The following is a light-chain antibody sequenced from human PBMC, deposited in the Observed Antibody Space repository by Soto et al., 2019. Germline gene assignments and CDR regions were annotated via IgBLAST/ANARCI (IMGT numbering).Light chain of an antibody. Sequence: MKQSPATVSLSPGERFTLSCRASQSVSSNLAWYQQRPGQAPRLLIYSVSSRDTDIPARFSGGGSGTEFTLTINSLQTEDFGVYYCQQSNVWPQTFGQGTKLDIK. J-gene: IGKJ1*01. CDR1: QSVSSN. CDR2: SVS. CDR3: QQSNVWPQT. V-gene: IGKV3-15*01.